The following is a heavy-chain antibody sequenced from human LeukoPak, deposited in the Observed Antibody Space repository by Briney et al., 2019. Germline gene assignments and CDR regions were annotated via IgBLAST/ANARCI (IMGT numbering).Heavy chain of an antibody. CDR3: ARGQVKAGTGGYYFDY. CDR1: EYTFTGYY. V-gene: IGHV1-8*02. J-gene: IGHJ4*02. D-gene: IGHD6-19*01. CDR2: MNPNSGNT. Sequence: ASVKVSCKASEYTFTGYYIHWVRQATGQGLEWMGWMNPNSGNTGYAQKFQGRVTMTRNTSISTAYMELSSLRSEDTAVYYCARGQVKAGTGGYYFDYWGQGTLVTVSS.